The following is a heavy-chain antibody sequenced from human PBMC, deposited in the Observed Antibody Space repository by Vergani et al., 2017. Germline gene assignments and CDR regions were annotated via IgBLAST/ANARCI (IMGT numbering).Heavy chain of an antibody. CDR1: GGTFSSYA. V-gene: IGHV1-69*12. CDR3: AGGRGGIAVAGVTWFDP. J-gene: IGHJ5*02. CDR2: IIPIFGTA. D-gene: IGHD6-19*01. Sequence: QVQLVQSGAEVKKPGSSVKVSCKASGGTFSSYAISWVRQAPGQGLEWMGGIIPIFGTANYAQKFQGRVTITADESTSTAYMELSSLRSEDTAVYYCAGGRGGIAVAGVTWFDPWGQGTLVTVSS.